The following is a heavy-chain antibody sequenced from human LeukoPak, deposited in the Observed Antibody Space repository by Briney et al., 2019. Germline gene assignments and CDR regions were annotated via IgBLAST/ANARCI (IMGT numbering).Heavy chain of an antibody. CDR2: INSDGSST. Sequence: GGSLRLSCAASGFTFSSYWMHWVRQAPGKGLVWVSRINSDGSSTSYADSVKGRFTISRDNAKNTLYLQMNSLRAEDTAVYYCARDLVSGYSQNWFDPWGQGTLVTVSS. J-gene: IGHJ5*02. CDR1: GFTFSSYW. D-gene: IGHD5-18*01. CDR3: ARDLVSGYSQNWFDP. V-gene: IGHV3-74*01.